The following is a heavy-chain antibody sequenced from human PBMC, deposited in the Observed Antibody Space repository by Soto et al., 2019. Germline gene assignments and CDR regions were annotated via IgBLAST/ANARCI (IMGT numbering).Heavy chain of an antibody. CDR1: GFTFSSYA. Sequence: QVQLVESGGGVVQPGRALRLSCAASGFTFSSYAMHWVRQAPGKGLAWVAGLSCDGSNITYADSVKGRFNISRDKYKHTLDLQMKRRRAEDKAVDYCASARAHRRCLEWFAYYYYGMDVWGQGTTVTVSS. CDR3: ASARAHRRCLEWFAYYYYGMDV. D-gene: IGHD3-3*01. V-gene: IGHV3-30-3*01. J-gene: IGHJ6*02. CDR2: LSCDGSNI.